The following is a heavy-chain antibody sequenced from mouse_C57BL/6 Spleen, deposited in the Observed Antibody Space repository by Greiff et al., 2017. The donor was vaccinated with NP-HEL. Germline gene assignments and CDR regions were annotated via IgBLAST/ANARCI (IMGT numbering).Heavy chain of an antibody. CDR1: GYTFTDYE. Sequence: QVQLQQSGAELVRPGASVTLSCKASGYTFTDYEMHWVKQTPVHGLEWIGAIDPETGGTAYNQKFKGKAILTADKSSSTAYMALRSLTSEDSAVDYCTRAHDGYCVAWFAYWGQGTLVTVSA. CDR2: IDPETGGT. J-gene: IGHJ3*01. CDR3: TRAHDGYCVAWFAY. V-gene: IGHV1-15*01. D-gene: IGHD2-3*01.